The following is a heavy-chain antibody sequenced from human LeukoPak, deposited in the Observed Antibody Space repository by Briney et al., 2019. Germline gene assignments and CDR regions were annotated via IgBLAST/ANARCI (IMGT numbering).Heavy chain of an antibody. CDR1: GFTFSSHW. CDR2: INSDGSST. CDR3: ARVLLWFGEALDYGMDV. D-gene: IGHD3-10*01. V-gene: IGHV3-74*01. Sequence: GGSLRLSCAASGFTFSSHWMHWVRQAPGKGLVWVSHINSDGSSTSYADSVKDRFTISRDNAKNTMYLQMNSLRVEDTAVYYCARVLLWFGEALDYGMDVWGQGTTVTVSS. J-gene: IGHJ6*02.